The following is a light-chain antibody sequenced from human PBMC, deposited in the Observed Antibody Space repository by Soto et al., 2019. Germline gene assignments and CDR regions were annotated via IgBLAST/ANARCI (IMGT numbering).Light chain of an antibody. J-gene: IGLJ1*01. Sequence: QSALAQPASVSGSPGQSITISCTGTSSDVGAYNSVSWYQQHPHKAPQVIIYKGTQRPSGISNRFSGSTSGTVASLTISGLQADHEADYFCCSSAPESTYVFGTGTKVTVL. CDR3: CSSAPESTYV. CDR1: SSDVGAYNS. V-gene: IGLV2-23*01. CDR2: KGT.